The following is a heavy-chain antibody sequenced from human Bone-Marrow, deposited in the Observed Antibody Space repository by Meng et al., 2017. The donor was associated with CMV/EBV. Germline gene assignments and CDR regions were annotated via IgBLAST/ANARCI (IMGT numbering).Heavy chain of an antibody. V-gene: IGHV3-30-3*01. D-gene: IGHD1-1*01. CDR2: ISYDGNNK. CDR3: AKDVGRGKGFIKTKYNHYSGLDV. CDR1: GFTFSSYA. J-gene: IGHJ6*02. Sequence: GESLKISCAAAGFTFSSYAIHWVRQAPGKGLEWVAVISYDGNNKQYADSVKGRFTISRENSKNTLYLQMNSLRVEDKAMYYCAKDVGRGKGFIKTKYNHYSGLDVWGQGTTVTVSS.